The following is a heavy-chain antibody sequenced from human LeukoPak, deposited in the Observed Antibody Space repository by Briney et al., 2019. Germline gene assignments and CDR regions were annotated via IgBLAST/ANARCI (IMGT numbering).Heavy chain of an antibody. CDR1: GGTFSRYA. Sequence: VASVKVSCKASGGTFSRYAISWVRQAPGQGLEWMGGIIPIFGTANYAQKFQGRVTITTDESTSTAYMELSSLRSEDTAVYYCARGSSDYKPYYFDYWGQGTLVTVSS. J-gene: IGHJ4*02. D-gene: IGHD5-12*01. V-gene: IGHV1-69*05. CDR2: IIPIFGTA. CDR3: ARGSSDYKPYYFDY.